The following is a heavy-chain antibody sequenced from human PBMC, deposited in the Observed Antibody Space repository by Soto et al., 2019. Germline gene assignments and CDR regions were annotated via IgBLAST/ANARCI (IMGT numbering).Heavy chain of an antibody. V-gene: IGHV1-18*04. CDR3: ARGTVRGVLSDYYYGMDV. D-gene: IGHD3-10*01. CDR2: ISAYNGNS. CDR1: AYTFTSYG. J-gene: IGHJ6*02. Sequence: ASVQVSCKASAYTFTSYGITWVRQAPGQGLEWVGWISAYNGNSNYAQKYEGRVTMTTDTSTSTAYMELSSLRSEDTAVYHCARGTVRGVLSDYYYGMDVWGQGTTVTVSS.